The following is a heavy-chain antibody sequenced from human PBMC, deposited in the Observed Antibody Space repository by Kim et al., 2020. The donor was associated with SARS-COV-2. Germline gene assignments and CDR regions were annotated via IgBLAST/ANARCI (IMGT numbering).Heavy chain of an antibody. J-gene: IGHJ6*02. CDR3: AKDTIAAAEGYYYYGMDV. V-gene: IGHV3-43*01. D-gene: IGHD6-13*01. Sequence: KGRFTISRDNSKNSLYLQMNSLRTEDTALYYCAKDTIAAAEGYYYYGMDVWGQGTTVTVSS.